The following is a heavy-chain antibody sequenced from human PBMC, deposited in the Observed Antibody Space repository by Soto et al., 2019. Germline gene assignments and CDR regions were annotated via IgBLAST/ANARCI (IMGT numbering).Heavy chain of an antibody. J-gene: IGHJ4*02. D-gene: IGHD3-22*01. Sequence: QVQLQQWGAGLLKPSETLSLTCAVYGGSFSGYYWSWIRQPPGKGLEWIGEINHSGSTNYNPSLKSRVTISVDTSNNQFSLKLSSVTAADTAVYYCARGVDYYDSSGYYWGQGTLVTVSS. CDR2: INHSGST. CDR1: GGSFSGYY. CDR3: ARGVDYYDSSGYY. V-gene: IGHV4-34*01.